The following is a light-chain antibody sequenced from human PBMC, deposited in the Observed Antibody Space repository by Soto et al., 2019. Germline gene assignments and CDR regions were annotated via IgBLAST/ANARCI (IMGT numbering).Light chain of an antibody. CDR2: GAS. Sequence: ETVMTQSPDTLSVSPGESATLSCRASQDVSTNLAWFHQKPGQTPRLVLYGASKRATGIPARFSGSGSGRHFTLTISSRQSEDVGVYYCQHYNNWPPYSFGQGTKVEIK. V-gene: IGKV3-15*01. CDR1: QDVSTN. CDR3: QHYNNWPPYS. J-gene: IGKJ2*03.